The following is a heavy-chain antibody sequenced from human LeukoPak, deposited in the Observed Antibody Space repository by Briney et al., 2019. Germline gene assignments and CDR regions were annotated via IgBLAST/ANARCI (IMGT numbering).Heavy chain of an antibody. CDR1: GFTFNSYA. CDR2: ISYDGNNK. Sequence: RSGGSLRLSCAASGFTFNSYAMHWVRQAPGKGLEWVAVISYDGNNKYYADSVKGRFTISRDNSKNTLHLQMNSLRAEDSAVYYCARDPYNGYYDGSGSSKFDYWGQGTLVTVSS. D-gene: IGHD3-10*01. J-gene: IGHJ4*02. CDR3: ARDPYNGYYDGSGSSKFDY. V-gene: IGHV3-30-3*01.